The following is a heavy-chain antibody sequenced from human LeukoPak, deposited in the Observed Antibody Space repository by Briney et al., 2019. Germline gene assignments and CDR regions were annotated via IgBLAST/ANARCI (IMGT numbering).Heavy chain of an antibody. J-gene: IGHJ4*02. CDR1: GGSFSGHY. V-gene: IGHV4-59*11. Sequence: SETLSLTCAVNGGSFSGHYWTWIRQPPGTGLEWIGYIYYTGTTNYNPSLKSRVTISVDTSKNQFSLKLISVTAADTAVYYCARSPLESRRRGDNFFCDYWGQGMLVTVSS. CDR2: IYYTGTT. CDR3: ARSPLESRRRGDNFFCDY. D-gene: IGHD5-24*01.